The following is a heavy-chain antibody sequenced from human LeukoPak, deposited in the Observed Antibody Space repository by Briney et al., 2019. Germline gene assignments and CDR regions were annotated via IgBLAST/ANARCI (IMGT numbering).Heavy chain of an antibody. Sequence: GGSLRLSCTASGFTFGDYAMSWVRQAPGKGLEWVGFIRSKAYGGTTEYAASVKGRFTISRDDSKSIAYLQMNSLKTEDTAVYYCTREGYGDYVGARVDLWGRGTLVTVSS. CDR1: GFTFGDYA. D-gene: IGHD4-17*01. CDR3: TREGYGDYVGARVDL. V-gene: IGHV3-49*04. CDR2: IRSKAYGGTT. J-gene: IGHJ2*01.